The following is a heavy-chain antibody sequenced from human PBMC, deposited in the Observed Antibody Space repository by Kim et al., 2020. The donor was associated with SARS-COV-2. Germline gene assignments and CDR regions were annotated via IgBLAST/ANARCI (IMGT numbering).Heavy chain of an antibody. CDR1: GFTFTGHA. J-gene: IGHJ4*02. V-gene: IGHV3-23*01. Sequence: GGSLRLSCTTSGFTFTGHATSWVRQAPGKGLEWVSSIDGSDGTTYYVDSVKGRFSISRDDSKNTLYLQMSALRADDTAAYYCLKGGWGWIWDYWGQGTLV. CDR2: IDGSDGTT. CDR3: LKGGWGWIWDY. D-gene: IGHD2-21*01.